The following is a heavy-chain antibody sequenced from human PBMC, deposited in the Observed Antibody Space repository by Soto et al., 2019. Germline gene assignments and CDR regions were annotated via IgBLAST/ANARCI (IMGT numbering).Heavy chain of an antibody. CDR2: ISSSSTI. D-gene: IGHD2-21*01. CDR1: GFTFSSYS. J-gene: IGHJ4*02. Sequence: GGSLRLSCAASGFTFSSYSMNWVRQAPGKGLEWVSYISSSSTIYYSDSVKGRFTISRDNAKNSLYLQMNSLRAEDTDVYYCASDDSQYYFDYWGQGTLVTVSS. V-gene: IGHV3-48*01. CDR3: ASDDSQYYFDY.